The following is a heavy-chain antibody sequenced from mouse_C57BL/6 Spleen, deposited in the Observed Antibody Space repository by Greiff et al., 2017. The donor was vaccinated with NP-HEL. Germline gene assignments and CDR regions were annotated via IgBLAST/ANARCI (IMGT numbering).Heavy chain of an antibody. J-gene: IGHJ1*03. Sequence: EVQVVESGPELVKPGASVKISCKASGYSFTGYYMNWVKQSPEKSLEWIGEINPSTGGTTYNQKFKAKATLTVDKSSSTAYMQLKSLTSEDSAVYYCARWVVDWYFDGWGTGTTVTVSS. CDR1: GYSFTGYY. CDR2: INPSTGGT. D-gene: IGHD1-1*01. CDR3: ARWVVDWYFDG. V-gene: IGHV1-42*01.